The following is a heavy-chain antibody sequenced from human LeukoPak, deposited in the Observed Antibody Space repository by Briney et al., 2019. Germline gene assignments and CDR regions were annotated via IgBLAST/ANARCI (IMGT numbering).Heavy chain of an antibody. CDR2: INPNSGGT. CDR1: GYTFTTYH. D-gene: IGHD3-10*01. CDR3: ARDRRTVWFGEALDAFDI. Sequence: ASVKVSCKASGYTFTTYHMHWVRQAPGQGLEWMGWINPNSGGTNYAQKFQGRVTMTRDTSISTAYMELSRLRSDDTAVYHCARDRRTVWFGEALDAFDIWGQGTMVTVSS. V-gene: IGHV1-2*02. J-gene: IGHJ3*02.